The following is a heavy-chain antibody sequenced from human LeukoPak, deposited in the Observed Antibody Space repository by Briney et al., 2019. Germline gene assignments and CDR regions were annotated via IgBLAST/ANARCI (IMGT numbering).Heavy chain of an antibody. J-gene: IGHJ3*02. Sequence: SETLSLTCTVSGASIRSSYWSWIRQPPGKGLEWIGHIHYSGSTNYSPSLKSRVTISVDTSKNQLSLKLSSVTAADTAVYYCARDPQDAFDIWGRGTMVTVSS. CDR3: ARDPQDAFDI. CDR2: IHYSGST. V-gene: IGHV4-59*01. CDR1: GASIRSSY.